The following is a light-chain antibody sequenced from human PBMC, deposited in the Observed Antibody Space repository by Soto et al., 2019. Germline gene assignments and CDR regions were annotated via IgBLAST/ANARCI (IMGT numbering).Light chain of an antibody. V-gene: IGKV2-28*01. CDR1: QSLLDSNGYNY. Sequence: DLVMTQSPLSLRVTPGEPASISCRSSQSLLDSNGYNYLDWYLQKSGQSPQLLIYLGSNRASGVPDRFSGSGSGTDFTLKISRVEAEDVGVYYCMQALQSPPTVGQGTKVEIK. J-gene: IGKJ1*01. CDR2: LGS. CDR3: MQALQSPPT.